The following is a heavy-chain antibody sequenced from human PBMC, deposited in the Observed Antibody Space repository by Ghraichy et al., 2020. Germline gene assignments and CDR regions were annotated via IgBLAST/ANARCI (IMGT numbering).Heavy chain of an antibody. CDR3: AKGHGYCSSTSCYWVGYYYYGMDV. Sequence: GESLNISCAASGFTFSSYAMSWVRQAPGKGLEWVSAISGSGGSTYYADSVKGRFTISRDNSKNTLYLQMNSLRAEDTAVYYCAKGHGYCSSTSCYWVGYYYYGMDVWGQGTTVTVSS. D-gene: IGHD2-2*03. CDR2: ISGSGGST. V-gene: IGHV3-23*01. CDR1: GFTFSSYA. J-gene: IGHJ6*02.